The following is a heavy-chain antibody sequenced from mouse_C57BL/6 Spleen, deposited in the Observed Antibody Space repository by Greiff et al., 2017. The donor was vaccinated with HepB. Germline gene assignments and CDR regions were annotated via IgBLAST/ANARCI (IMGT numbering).Heavy chain of an antibody. CDR1: GFTFSDYG. CDR2: ISSGSSTI. J-gene: IGHJ4*01. V-gene: IGHV5-17*01. D-gene: IGHD1-1*01. Sequence: EVNVVESGGGLVKPGGSLKLSCAASGFTFSDYGMHWVRQAPEKGLEWVAYISSGSSTIYYADTVKGRFTISRDNAKNTLFLQMTSLRSEDTAMYYCAREDYGSSYDYAMDYWGQGTSVTVSS. CDR3: AREDYGSSYDYAMDY.